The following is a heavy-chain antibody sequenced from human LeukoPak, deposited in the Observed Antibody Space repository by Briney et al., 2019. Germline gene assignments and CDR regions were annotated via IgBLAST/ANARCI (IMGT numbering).Heavy chain of an antibody. CDR3: AREVVWFGELENYMDV. CDR2: IKQDGSEK. V-gene: IGHV3-7*01. CDR1: GFTFSRYW. D-gene: IGHD3-10*01. Sequence: PGGSLRLSCAASGFTFSRYWMSWVRQAPGKGLEWVANIKQDGSEKYYVDSVKGRFTISRDNAKNSLYLQMNSLRAEDTAVYYCAREVVWFGELENYMDVWGKGTTVTIPS. J-gene: IGHJ6*03.